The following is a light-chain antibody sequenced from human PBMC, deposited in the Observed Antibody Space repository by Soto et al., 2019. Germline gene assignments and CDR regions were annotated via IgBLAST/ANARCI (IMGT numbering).Light chain of an antibody. CDR2: EVS. CDR3: SSFAGNDNMV. J-gene: IGLJ2*01. V-gene: IGLV2-8*01. Sequence: QSALPQPPSASGSPGQSVTISCTGTSSDVGGYNYVSWYQQHPGKAPKLMISEVSKRPSGVPDRFSGSKSVNTASLTVSGLQAEDEADYYCSSFAGNDNMVFGGGTKLTVL. CDR1: SSDVGGYNY.